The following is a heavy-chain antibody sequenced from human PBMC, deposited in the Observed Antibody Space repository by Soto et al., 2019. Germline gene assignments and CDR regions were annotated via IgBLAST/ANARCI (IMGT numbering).Heavy chain of an antibody. CDR2: IGSSSTTI. D-gene: IGHD3-22*01. CDR1: GFSFSTYS. V-gene: IGHV3-48*02. Sequence: GVLRLSCAASGFSFSTYSMNWVRQAPGKGLEWVSYIGSSSTTIYYADSVKGRFTISRDNAKNSLYLQMNSLRDEDTAVYYCARDQYYYDSSGYSPFDYWGQGTLVTVSS. CDR3: ARDQYYYDSSGYSPFDY. J-gene: IGHJ4*02.